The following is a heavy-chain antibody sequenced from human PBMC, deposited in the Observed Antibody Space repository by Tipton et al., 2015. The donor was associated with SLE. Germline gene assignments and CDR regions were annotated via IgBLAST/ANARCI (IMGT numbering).Heavy chain of an antibody. CDR1: GGSFSGYY. V-gene: IGHV4-34*01. CDR3: ARCSTRHYYYYYMDV. CDR2: INHSGST. Sequence: TPSLTCAVYGGSFSGYYWSWIRQPPGKGLEWIGEINHSGSTNYNPSLKSRVTISVDTSKNQFSLKLSSVTAADTAVYYCARCSTRHYYYYYMDVWGKGTTVTVTS. D-gene: IGHD2-2*01. J-gene: IGHJ6*03.